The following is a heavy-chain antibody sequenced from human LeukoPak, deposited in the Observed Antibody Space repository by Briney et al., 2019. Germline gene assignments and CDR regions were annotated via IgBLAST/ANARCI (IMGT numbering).Heavy chain of an antibody. CDR2: ISTSGVST. V-gene: IGHV3-23*01. CDR3: AKLKYCHDSSGYIDY. Sequence: GGSLRLSCAASGFTFSSYAMTWVRQAPGKGLGWVSGISTSGVSTYYADSVKGRFTISRDNSKNTLYLQMNSLRAEDTAVYYCAKLKYCHDSSGYIDYWGQGTLVTVSS. D-gene: IGHD3-22*01. J-gene: IGHJ4*02. CDR1: GFTFSSYA.